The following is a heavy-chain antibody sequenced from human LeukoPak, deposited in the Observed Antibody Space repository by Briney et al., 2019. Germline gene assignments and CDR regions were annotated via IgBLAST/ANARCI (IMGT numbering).Heavy chain of an antibody. CDR3: AKHSSCMLCPGRFDP. Sequence: GGSLRLSRAASGFTFSSYGMSWVRQAPGKGLEWVSIISGSGGSTYYADSVKGRFTISRDNSKNTLYLQMNSLRAEDTAVYYCAKHSSCMLCPGRFDPWGQGTLVTVSS. J-gene: IGHJ5*02. CDR1: GFTFSSYG. D-gene: IGHD2-8*01. V-gene: IGHV3-23*01. CDR2: ISGSGGST.